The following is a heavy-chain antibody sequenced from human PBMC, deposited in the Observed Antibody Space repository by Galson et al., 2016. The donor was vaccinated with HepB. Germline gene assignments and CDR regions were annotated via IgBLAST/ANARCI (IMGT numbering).Heavy chain of an antibody. D-gene: IGHD6-19*01. CDR2: IRADNSDT. CDR3: ARDQGWSLT. J-gene: IGHJ4*02. CDR1: GYTFTSYA. V-gene: IGHV1-18*04. Sequence: SVKVSCKASGYTFTSYAISWVRQAPGQGLEWMGWIRADNSDTNYAQKFQGRVTMTTDTSTNTAYMELRSLRSDDTAVYYCARDQGWSLTWGQGTLVTVSS.